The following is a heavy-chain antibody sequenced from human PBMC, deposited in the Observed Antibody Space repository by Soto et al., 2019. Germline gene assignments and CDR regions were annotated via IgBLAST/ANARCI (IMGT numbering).Heavy chain of an antibody. J-gene: IGHJ4*02. CDR3: ARFYGSGTGH. Sequence: EVQLVESGGGLVQPGGSLRLSCVISEFTFSTYSMNWVRQAPGKGLEWVSYINAVSTTIFYADSVKGRFTVSRDNAKNSLFLQMNSLRVEDTAIYYCARFYGSGTGHWGQGTLVTVSS. D-gene: IGHD3-10*01. CDR2: INAVSTTI. V-gene: IGHV3-48*01. CDR1: EFTFSTYS.